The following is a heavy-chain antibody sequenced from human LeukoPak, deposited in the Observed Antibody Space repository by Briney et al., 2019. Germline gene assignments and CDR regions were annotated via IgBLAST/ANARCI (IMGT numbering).Heavy chain of an antibody. J-gene: IGHJ4*02. Sequence: PSETLSLTCAVYGGSFSGYYWSWIRQPPGKGPEWIGEINHSGSTNYNPSLRSRVTISVDTSKNQFSLKLSSVTAADTAVYYCARDLGRGYCGGDCYPGTFDYWGQGTLVTVSS. CDR1: GGSFSGYY. D-gene: IGHD2-21*01. CDR3: ARDLGRGYCGGDCYPGTFDY. V-gene: IGHV4-34*01. CDR2: INHSGST.